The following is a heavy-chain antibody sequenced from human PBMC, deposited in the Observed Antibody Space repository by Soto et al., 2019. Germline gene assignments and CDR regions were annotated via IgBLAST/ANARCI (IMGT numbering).Heavy chain of an antibody. CDR2: INGDASSI. CDR1: GFPFSSYW. CDR3: TRRDCSTTGCYFN. Sequence: EVRLVESGGDLVQPGGSLRLSCAASGFPFSSYWMHWVRQAPGKGLVWVSRINGDASSITYADSVKGRFTISRDNAKNTLYLQMNSLRAEDAAVYYCTRRDCSTTGCYFNWGRGTLVTVSS. D-gene: IGHD2-2*01. J-gene: IGHJ4*02. V-gene: IGHV3-74*03.